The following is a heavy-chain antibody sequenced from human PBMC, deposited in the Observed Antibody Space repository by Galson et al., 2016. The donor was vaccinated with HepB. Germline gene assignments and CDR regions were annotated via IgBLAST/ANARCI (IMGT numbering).Heavy chain of an antibody. CDR3: ARKGGIYSPWGY. J-gene: IGHJ4*02. V-gene: IGHV3-23*01. D-gene: IGHD3-10*01. CDR1: GFTFSGYN. CDR2: ISGSGVNA. Sequence: SLRLSCAASGFTFSGYNMDWVRQAPGKGLEWVSAISGSGVNAHYADSVKGRFTISRDNSKNTLYLQMNSLRAEDTAVYYCARKGGIYSPWGYWGQGTLVTVSS.